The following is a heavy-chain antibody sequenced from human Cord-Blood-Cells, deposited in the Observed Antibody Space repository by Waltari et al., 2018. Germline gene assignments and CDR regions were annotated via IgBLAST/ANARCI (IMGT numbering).Heavy chain of an antibody. CDR2: INPNSGGT. Sequence: QVQLVQSGAEVKKPGASVKVSCKASGYTFTGYYMHWVRQAPGQGLEWMGWINPNSGGTNDAQKFQGRVTMTRETSISTAYMELSRLRSDDTAVYYCARDRYYYGSGRRDAFDIWGQGTMVTVSS. J-gene: IGHJ3*02. CDR3: ARDRYYYGSGRRDAFDI. CDR1: GYTFTGYY. D-gene: IGHD3-10*01. V-gene: IGHV1-2*02.